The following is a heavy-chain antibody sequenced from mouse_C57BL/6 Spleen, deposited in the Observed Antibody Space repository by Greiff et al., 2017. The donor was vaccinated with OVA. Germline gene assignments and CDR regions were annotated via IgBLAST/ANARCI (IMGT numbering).Heavy chain of an antibody. Sequence: EVKLQESGEGLVKPGGSLKLSCAASGFTFSSYAMSWVRQTPEKRLEWVAYISSGGDYIYYADTVKGRFTISRDNARNTLYLQMSSLKSEDTAMYYCTRDYYGSIPYAMDYWGQGTSVTVSS. CDR3: TRDYYGSIPYAMDY. CDR2: ISSGGDYI. V-gene: IGHV5-9-1*02. J-gene: IGHJ4*01. CDR1: GFTFSSYA. D-gene: IGHD1-1*01.